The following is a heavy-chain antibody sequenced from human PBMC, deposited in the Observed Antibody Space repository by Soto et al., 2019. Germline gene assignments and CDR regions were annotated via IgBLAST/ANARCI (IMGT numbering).Heavy chain of an antibody. CDR3: ARGPTAAPIYYYCYMDV. J-gene: IGHJ6*03. Sequence: QVQLVQSGAEVKKPGASVKVSCKASGYTFTSYDINWVRQATGQGLEWMGWMNPNSGNTGYAQKFQGRVTMTRNTSSSTTYMELSSLLTVDTAVYYCARGPTAAPIYYYCYMDVWGKGTTVTVSS. CDR1: GYTFTSYD. CDR2: MNPNSGNT. D-gene: IGHD6-13*01. V-gene: IGHV1-8*01.